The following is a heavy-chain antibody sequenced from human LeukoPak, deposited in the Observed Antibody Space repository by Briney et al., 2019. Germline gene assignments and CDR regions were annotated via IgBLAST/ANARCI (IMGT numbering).Heavy chain of an antibody. V-gene: IGHV3-7*01. D-gene: IGHD1-26*01. CDR3: ARDYGAIQTKGGTRPTYYYYGMDV. CDR1: GFTFSSYW. J-gene: IGHJ6*02. CDR2: IKQDGSEK. Sequence: PGGSLRLSCAASGFTFSSYWMSWVRQAPGKGLEWVANIKQDGSEKYYVDSVKGRFTISRDNAKNSLYLQMNSLRAEDTAVYYCARDYGAIQTKGGTRPTYYYYGMDVWGQGTTVTVSS.